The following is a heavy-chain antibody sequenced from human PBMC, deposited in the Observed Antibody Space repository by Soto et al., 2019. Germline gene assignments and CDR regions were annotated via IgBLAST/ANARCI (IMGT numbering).Heavy chain of an antibody. J-gene: IGHJ6*02. CDR3: AGVNLAYCGVDCYLIGYYYYGMDV. D-gene: IGHD2-21*02. CDR1: GGSISSYY. Sequence: PSETLSLTCTVSGGSISSYYWSWIRQPPGKGLEWIGYIYYSGSTNYNPSLKSRVTISVDTSKNQFSLKLSSVTAADTAVYYCAGVNLAYCGVDCYLIGYYYYGMDVWGQGTTVTVS. CDR2: IYYSGST. V-gene: IGHV4-59*08.